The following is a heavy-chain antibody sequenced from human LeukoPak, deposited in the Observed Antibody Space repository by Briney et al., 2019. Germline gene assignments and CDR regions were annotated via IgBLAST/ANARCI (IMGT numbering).Heavy chain of an antibody. CDR1: GFTFSSYE. CDR2: ISSSGSTI. Sequence: GGSLRLSCAASGFTFSSYEMNWVRQAPGKGLEWVSYISSSGSTIHYADSVKGRFTISRDNAKNSLYLQMNSLRAEDTAVYYCARAFWSGYYFFDYWGQGTLVTVSS. V-gene: IGHV3-48*03. CDR3: ARAFWSGYYFFDY. D-gene: IGHD3-3*01. J-gene: IGHJ4*02.